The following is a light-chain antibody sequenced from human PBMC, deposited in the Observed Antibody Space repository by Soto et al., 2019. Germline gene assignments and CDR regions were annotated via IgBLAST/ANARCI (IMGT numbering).Light chain of an antibody. CDR1: QGISRS. Sequence: DIQMTQSPSSLSASVGDRVTITCQVSQGISRSLNWFQQKPGKAPKLLLYDASNLETGVPSRFSGSGSGTNFTFTVSSLQPEDIATYYCQQSDKLPLTFGGGTKVEIK. J-gene: IGKJ4*01. CDR3: QQSDKLPLT. V-gene: IGKV1-33*01. CDR2: DAS.